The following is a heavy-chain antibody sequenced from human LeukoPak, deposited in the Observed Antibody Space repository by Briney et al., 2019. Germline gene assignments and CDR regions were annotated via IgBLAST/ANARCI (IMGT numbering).Heavy chain of an antibody. V-gene: IGHV1-69*13. CDR1: GGTFSSYA. CDR3: ARDLPYLHYDFWSGYPSRDYGMDV. CDR2: IIPIFGTA. J-gene: IGHJ6*02. Sequence: SVKVSCKASGGTFSSYAISWVRQAPGQGLEWMGGIIPIFGTANYAQKFQGRVTITADESTSTAYMELSSLGSEDTAVYYCARDLPYLHYDFWSGYPSRDYGMDVWGQGTTVTVSS. D-gene: IGHD3-3*01.